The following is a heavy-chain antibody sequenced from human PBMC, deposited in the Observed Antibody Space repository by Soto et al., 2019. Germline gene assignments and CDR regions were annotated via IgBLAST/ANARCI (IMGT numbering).Heavy chain of an antibody. J-gene: IGHJ6*02. CDR1: GYTFTSYG. CDR3: ARDDSSSYYYYYGVDV. D-gene: IGHD6-6*01. V-gene: IGHV1-18*01. CDR2: ISAYNGNT. Sequence: GASVEVSCKASGYTFTSYGISWVRQAPGQGLEWMGWISAYNGNTNYAQKLQGRVTMTTDTSTSTAYMELRSLRSDDTAVYYCARDDSSSYYYYYGVDVWGQGTTVTVSS.